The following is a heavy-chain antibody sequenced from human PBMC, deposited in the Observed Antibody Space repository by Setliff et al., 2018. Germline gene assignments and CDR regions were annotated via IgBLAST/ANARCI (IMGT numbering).Heavy chain of an antibody. D-gene: IGHD6-13*01. V-gene: IGHV4-4*02. Sequence: SSETLSLTCAVSGGSISSSNWWSWVRQPPGKGLEWIGEIYHSGSTNYNPSLKSRVTISVDKSKNQFSLKLSSVTAADTAVYYCARVAAYSSSWYNYYYGMDVWGQGTTVTAP. CDR1: GGSISSSNW. J-gene: IGHJ6*02. CDR2: IYHSGST. CDR3: ARVAAYSSSWYNYYYGMDV.